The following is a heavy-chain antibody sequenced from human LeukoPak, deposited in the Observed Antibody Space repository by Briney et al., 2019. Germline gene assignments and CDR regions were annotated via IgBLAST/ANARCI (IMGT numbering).Heavy chain of an antibody. Sequence: ASVKVSCKASGYTFTSYGISWVRQAPGQGLEWMGWISAYNGNTNYAQKLQGRVTMTTDTSTSTAYMELRSLRSDDTAVYYCAREVDTAMAPYFDYWGQGTLVTVSS. CDR2: ISAYNGNT. J-gene: IGHJ4*02. V-gene: IGHV1-18*01. D-gene: IGHD5-18*01. CDR1: GYTFTSYG. CDR3: AREVDTAMAPYFDY.